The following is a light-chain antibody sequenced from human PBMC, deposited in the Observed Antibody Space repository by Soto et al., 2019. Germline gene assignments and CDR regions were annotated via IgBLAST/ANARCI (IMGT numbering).Light chain of an antibody. V-gene: IGKV1-27*01. CDR1: QAISNF. Sequence: DIQMTQSPSSLSASVGDRVTITGRARQAISNFLAWYQQKPGKVPKLLIYAASSLQAGVPSRFSGSGSGTDFTLTISSLQPEDVSAYSCKMYNSVPLTFGGGTKVEIK. CDR2: AAS. J-gene: IGKJ4*01. CDR3: KMYNSVPLT.